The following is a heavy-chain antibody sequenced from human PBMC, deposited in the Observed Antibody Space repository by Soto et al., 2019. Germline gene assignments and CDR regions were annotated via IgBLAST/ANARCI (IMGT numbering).Heavy chain of an antibody. Sequence: QVQLVQSGAEVKKPGASVKVSCKAAGYTFTSYAMHWVRQAPGQRLEWMGWINTGNGNTKYSQKFQGRVTITRDTSASTAYMELSSLRSEDTAVYYCASAGLVVPGIFDWSWGQGTLVTVSS. CDR3: ASAGLVVPGIFDWS. CDR1: GYTFTSYA. D-gene: IGHD2-2*01. V-gene: IGHV1-3*04. J-gene: IGHJ4*02. CDR2: INTGNGNT.